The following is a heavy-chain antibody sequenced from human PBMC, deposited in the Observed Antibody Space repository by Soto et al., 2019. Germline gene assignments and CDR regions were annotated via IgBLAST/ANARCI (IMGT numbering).Heavy chain of an antibody. Sequence: EVQLVETGGGLIQPGGSLRLSCAASGFTVSSKYMSWVRQAPGKGLEWVSVIYSGGSTYYADSVKGRFTISRDNSKNTLYLQMNSLRAEDTAVYYCVRDGGWYAGLDPWGQGILVTVSS. D-gene: IGHD6-19*01. CDR2: IYSGGST. V-gene: IGHV3-53*02. CDR3: VRDGGWYAGLDP. J-gene: IGHJ5*02. CDR1: GFTVSSKY.